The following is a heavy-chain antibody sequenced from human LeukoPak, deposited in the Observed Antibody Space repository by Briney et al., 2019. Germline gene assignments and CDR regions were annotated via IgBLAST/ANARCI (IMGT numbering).Heavy chain of an antibody. CDR1: GFTFSSYG. D-gene: IGHD3-3*01. J-gene: IGHJ4*02. V-gene: IGHV3-33*01. Sequence: PGGSLRLSCAASGFTFSSYGMHWVRQAPGKGLEWVAVIWYDGSNKYYADSVKGRFTISRANSKNTLYLQMNSLRAEDTVVYYCARDGAFSLRFLEWLDYWGQGTLVTVSS. CDR3: ARDGAFSLRFLEWLDY. CDR2: IWYDGSNK.